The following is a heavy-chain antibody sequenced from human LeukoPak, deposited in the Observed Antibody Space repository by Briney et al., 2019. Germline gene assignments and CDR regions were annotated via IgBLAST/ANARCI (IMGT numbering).Heavy chain of an antibody. V-gene: IGHV4-39*01. CDR1: GGSISSSSYY. J-gene: IGHJ4*02. CDR2: IYYSGST. D-gene: IGHD2-2*01. CDR3: AKGYCRGNSCYDDRGAFNY. Sequence: SETLSLTCTVSGGSISSSSYYWGWIRQPPGKGLEWIGSIYYSGSTYYNPSLKSRVTISVDTSKNQFSLKLSSVTAADTAVYYCAKGYCRGNSCYDDRGAFNYWGQGTLVTVSS.